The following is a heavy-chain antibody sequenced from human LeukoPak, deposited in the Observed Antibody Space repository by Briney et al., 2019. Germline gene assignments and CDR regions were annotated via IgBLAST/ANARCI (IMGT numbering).Heavy chain of an antibody. CDR3: ARGVTVTNYYYYYGMDV. CDR1: GGSFSGYY. J-gene: IGHJ6*02. D-gene: IGHD4-17*01. V-gene: IGHV4-34*01. CDR2: INHSGST. Sequence: KASETLSLTCAVYGGSFSGYYWSWIRQPPGKGLEWIGEINHSGSTNYNPSLKSRVTISVDTSKNQFSLKLSSVTAADTAVYYCARGVTVTNYYYYYGMDVWGQGTTVTVSS.